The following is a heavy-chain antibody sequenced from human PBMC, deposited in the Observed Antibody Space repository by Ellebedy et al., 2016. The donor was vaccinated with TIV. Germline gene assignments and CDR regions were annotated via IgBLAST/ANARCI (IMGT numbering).Heavy chain of an antibody. CDR1: GFTFSSYS. D-gene: IGHD1-7*01. J-gene: IGHJ4*02. CDR3: ARDSLNNWNYSPLDY. Sequence: GESLKISCAASGFTFSSYSMNWVRQTPGKGLEWVAVISYDGSNKYYADSVKGRFTISRDNSKNTLYLQMNSLRAEDTAVYYCARDSLNNWNYSPLDYWGQGTLVTVSS. CDR2: ISYDGSNK. V-gene: IGHV3-30*03.